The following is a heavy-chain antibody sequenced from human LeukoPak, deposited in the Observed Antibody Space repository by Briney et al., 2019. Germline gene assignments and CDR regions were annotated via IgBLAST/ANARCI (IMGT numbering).Heavy chain of an antibody. CDR1: GGSISSGGYY. D-gene: IGHD6-13*01. V-gene: IGHV4-30-2*01. CDR3: ARGYSSSWFPNYGMDV. CDR2: IYHSGST. J-gene: IGHJ6*02. Sequence: SETLSLTCTVSGGSISSGGYYWSWIRQPPGKGLEWIGYIYHSGSTYYNPSLKSRVTISVDKSKNQFSLKLSSVTAADTAVYYCARGYSSSWFPNYGMDVWGQGTTVTVSS.